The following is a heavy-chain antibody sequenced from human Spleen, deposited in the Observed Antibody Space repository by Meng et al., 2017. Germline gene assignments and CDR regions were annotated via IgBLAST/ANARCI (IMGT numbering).Heavy chain of an antibody. J-gene: IGHJ4*02. CDR1: GGSFSDYY. CDR2: IKHSGST. Sequence: QGQLQQWGAGLLKPSETLSLTCVVSGGSFSDYYWSWIRQPPGKGLEWIGEIKHSGSTNYNPSLESRATISVDTSQNNLSLKLSSVTAADSAVYYCARGPTTMAHDFDYWGQGTLVTVSS. V-gene: IGHV4-34*01. CDR3: ARGPTTMAHDFDY. D-gene: IGHD4-11*01.